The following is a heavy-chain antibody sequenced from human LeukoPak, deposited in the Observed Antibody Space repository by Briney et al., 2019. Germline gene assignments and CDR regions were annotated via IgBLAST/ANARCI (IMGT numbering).Heavy chain of an antibody. Sequence: SETLSLTCSVSGGSIISYGYYWTWIRQYPGKGLEWIGNIFYNGTTYYNPSFKGRVTVSGDTSKNQFSLNLNSLTSAGRALYYRARHPMDTALASFFDYWGQGTLVTVSS. V-gene: IGHV4-31*03. CDR3: ARHPMDTALASFFDY. J-gene: IGHJ4*02. D-gene: IGHD5-18*01. CDR2: IFYNGTT. CDR1: GGSIISYGYY.